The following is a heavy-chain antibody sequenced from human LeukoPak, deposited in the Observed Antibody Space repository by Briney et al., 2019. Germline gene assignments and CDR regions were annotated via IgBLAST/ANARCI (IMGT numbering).Heavy chain of an antibody. Sequence: GGSVRLSCAASGFTFSNYAMSWVRQAPGKGLEWVSGIRGSAGSTYYADSVKGRFSISRDDSKNTVYLQMNRLRAEDTAAYYCAKDLAYRSGWFLGAFDVWGQGTMVTVSS. CDR1: GFTFSNYA. V-gene: IGHV3-23*01. CDR2: IRGSAGST. CDR3: AKDLAYRSGWFLGAFDV. D-gene: IGHD6-19*01. J-gene: IGHJ3*01.